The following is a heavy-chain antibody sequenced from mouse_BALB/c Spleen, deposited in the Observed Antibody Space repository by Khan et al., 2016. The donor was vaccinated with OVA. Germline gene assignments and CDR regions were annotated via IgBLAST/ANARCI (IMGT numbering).Heavy chain of an antibody. CDR1: GYTFINYW. CDR3: ARRGLRWDFDY. CDR2: YNHSTGYT. V-gene: IGHV1-7*01. D-gene: IGHD1-1*01. J-gene: IGHJ2*01. Sequence: QVQLQQSGAELAKPGASVKMSCTASGYTFINYWRLRIKQRPGQGLEWIVYYNHSTGYTEYNQNFKDKATLTADKSSSTAYMQLNSLTSEDSTVYYCARRGLRWDFDYWGQGTTLTVSS.